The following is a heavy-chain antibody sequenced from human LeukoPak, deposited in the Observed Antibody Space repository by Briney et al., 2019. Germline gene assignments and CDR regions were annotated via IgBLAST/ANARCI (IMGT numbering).Heavy chain of an antibody. CDR3: ARRWVYDKRAFDA. CDR1: GGSISGTYY. Sequence: SETLSLTCTVSGGSISGTYYWSWIRQPPWKRLEWIGYIYYTGTTDSNPSLKSRVTISLDTSKNQFSLNLSSVTAADTAVYYCARRWVYDKRAFDAWGQGTMVTVSS. D-gene: IGHD3-16*01. J-gene: IGHJ3*01. CDR2: IYYTGTT. V-gene: IGHV4-59*08.